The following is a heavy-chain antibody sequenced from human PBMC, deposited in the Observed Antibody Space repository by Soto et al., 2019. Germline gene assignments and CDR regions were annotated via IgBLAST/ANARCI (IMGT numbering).Heavy chain of an antibody. Sequence: GGSLRLSCAGCGSTFTDFTMTWVRQAPGKGLEWVSAISGDGLSTYYAGSVKGRFTISRDNSKTTLYLQMNSLRAEDTAVYYCARRPDAFDIWGRGTMVTVSS. CDR2: ISGDGLST. CDR1: GSTFTDFT. J-gene: IGHJ3*02. CDR3: ARRPDAFDI. V-gene: IGHV3-23*01.